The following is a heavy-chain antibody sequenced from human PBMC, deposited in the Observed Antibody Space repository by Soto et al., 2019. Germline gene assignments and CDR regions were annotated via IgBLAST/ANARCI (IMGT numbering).Heavy chain of an antibody. CDR3: ARAPLGGYDYYFDY. CDR2: IYYSGST. Sequence: QVQLQEWGPGLVKPSQTLSLTCTVSGGSISSGGYYWSWIRQHPGKGLEWIGYIYYSGSTYYNPSLKSRVTISVDTSKNQFSLKLSSVTAADTAVYCCARAPLGGYDYYFDYWGQGTLVTVSS. J-gene: IGHJ4*02. D-gene: IGHD5-12*01. V-gene: IGHV4-31*03. CDR1: GGSISSGGYY.